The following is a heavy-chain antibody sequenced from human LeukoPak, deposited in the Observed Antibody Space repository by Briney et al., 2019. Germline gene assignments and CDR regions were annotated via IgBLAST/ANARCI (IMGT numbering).Heavy chain of an antibody. CDR1: SYTFTRYY. V-gene: IGHV1-2*02. CDR2: INPNSGGT. D-gene: IGHD3-22*01. CDR3: ARELRDYDSSGYDWFDP. Sequence: ASVKVSCKASSYTFTRYYMHWVRQAPGQGLEWMGWINPNSGGTNYAQKFQGRVTMTRDTSISTAYMELSRLRSDDTAVYYCARELRDYDSSGYDWFDPWGQGTLVTVSS. J-gene: IGHJ5*02.